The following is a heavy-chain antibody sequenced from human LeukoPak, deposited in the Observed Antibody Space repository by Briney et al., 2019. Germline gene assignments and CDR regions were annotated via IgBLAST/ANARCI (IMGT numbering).Heavy chain of an antibody. V-gene: IGHV3-23*01. CDR2: ISGSGGST. J-gene: IGHJ4*02. CDR1: GFTFSSYA. Sequence: GGSLRLSCAASGFTFSSYAMSWVRQAPGKGLEWVSAISGSGGSTYYADSVEGRFTISRDNSKNTLYLQMNSLRAEDTAVYYCAKDQLIRYTPTFGQWLVRLPSYFDYWGQGTLVTVSS. CDR3: AKDQLIRYTPTFGQWLVRLPSYFDY. D-gene: IGHD6-19*01.